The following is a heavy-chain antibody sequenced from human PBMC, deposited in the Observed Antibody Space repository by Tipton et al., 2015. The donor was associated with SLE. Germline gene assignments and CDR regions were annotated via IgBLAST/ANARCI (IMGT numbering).Heavy chain of an antibody. CDR3: AKDSGRIQLWGSDFDY. D-gene: IGHD5-18*01. V-gene: IGHV3-23*01. CDR2: ISGSGGST. CDR1: GFTFSSYS. Sequence: SLRLSCAASGFTFSSYSMNWVRQAPGKGLEWVSAISGSGGSTYYADSVKGRFTISRDNSKNTLYLQMNSLRAEDTAVYYCAKDSGRIQLWGSDFDYWGQGTLVTVSS. J-gene: IGHJ4*02.